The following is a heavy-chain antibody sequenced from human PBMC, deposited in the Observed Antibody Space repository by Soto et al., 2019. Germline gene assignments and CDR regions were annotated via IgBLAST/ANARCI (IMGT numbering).Heavy chain of an antibody. Sequence: QVQLVQAGAEVKKPGASVKVACKASGGTFSSYAISWVRQAPGQGLEWMGGSIPIFGTANYAQKFQGRVTITADESTSTAYMELRSLRAEETAVYYCARTDTDILNWFDPWGQGTLVTVS. CDR2: SIPIFGTA. CDR1: GGTFSSYA. D-gene: IGHD3-9*01. J-gene: IGHJ5*02. V-gene: IGHV1-69*01. CDR3: ARTDTDILNWFDP.